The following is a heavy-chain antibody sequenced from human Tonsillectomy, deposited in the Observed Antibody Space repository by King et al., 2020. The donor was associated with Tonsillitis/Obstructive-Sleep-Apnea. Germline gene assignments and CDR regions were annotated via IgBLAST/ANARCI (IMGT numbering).Heavy chain of an antibody. CDR2: IWYDGSNT. J-gene: IGHJ3*02. V-gene: IGHV3-33*01. CDR3: ARVLRRGTTPYDAFYS. D-gene: IGHD1-7*01. CDR1: GFTFSSYG. Sequence: VQLVQSGGGVVQPGRSLRLSCAASGFTFSSYGIHWVRQAPGKGLEWVAVIWYDGSNTYYADSVKGRFTISRDNSKNTLYLQMNSLRAEDTAVYYCARVLRRGTTPYDAFYSWGQGTMVTVSS.